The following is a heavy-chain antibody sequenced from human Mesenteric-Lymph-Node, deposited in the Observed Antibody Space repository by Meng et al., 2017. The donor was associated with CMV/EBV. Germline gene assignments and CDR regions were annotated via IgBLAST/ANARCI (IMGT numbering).Heavy chain of an antibody. CDR1: GYY. CDR2: INHSGST. J-gene: IGHJ4*02. Sequence: GYYWSWIRQPPGKGLEWIGEINHSGSTNYNPSLKSRVTISVDTSKNQFSLKLSSVTAADTAVYYCARGLPPQTYYYDSSGRPRYFDYWGQGTLVTVSS. V-gene: IGHV4-34*01. CDR3: ARGLPPQTYYYDSSGRPRYFDY. D-gene: IGHD3-22*01.